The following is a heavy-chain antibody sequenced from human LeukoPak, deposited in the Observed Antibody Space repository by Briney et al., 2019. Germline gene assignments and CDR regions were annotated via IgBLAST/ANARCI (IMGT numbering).Heavy chain of an antibody. CDR2: IYYSGST. D-gene: IGHD1-14*01. CDR1: GGSISSYY. Sequence: SEILSLTCIVSGGSISSYYWSWIRQPPGKGLEWIGYIYYSGSTNYNPSLKSRVTISVDTSKNQFSLKLSSVTAADTAVYYCARVESYPLRNAFDIWGQGTMVTVSS. CDR3: ARVESYPLRNAFDI. J-gene: IGHJ3*02. V-gene: IGHV4-59*01.